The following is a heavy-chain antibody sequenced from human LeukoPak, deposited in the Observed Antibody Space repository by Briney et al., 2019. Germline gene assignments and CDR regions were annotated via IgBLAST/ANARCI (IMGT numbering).Heavy chain of an antibody. CDR1: RYTFTGYY. D-gene: IGHD2-2*01. CDR2: INPNSAFT. CDR3: ARVSSHSLSQYYFDY. J-gene: IGHJ4*02. V-gene: IGHV1-2*02. Sequence: GASVEVSCKAFRYTFTGYYIHWVRQAPGQGLEWMGWINPNSAFTSYAQKFQGRVTMTRDTSITTAYMELTRLTSDDTAVYYCARVSSHSLSQYYFDYWGQGALVTVSS.